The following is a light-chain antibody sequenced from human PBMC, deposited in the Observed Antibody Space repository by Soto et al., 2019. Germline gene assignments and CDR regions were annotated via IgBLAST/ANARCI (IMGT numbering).Light chain of an antibody. Sequence: DIQMTQSPSTLSASVGDRVTITCRASQSISNWLAWYQQKPGKAPKLLIYKASSLESGVPSSFSGSGSGTECTLTLSSLQPDDSATYYCQQYHTLYNFGPGTKVEIK. CDR2: KAS. CDR1: QSISNW. V-gene: IGKV1-5*03. CDR3: QQYHTLYN. J-gene: IGKJ2*01.